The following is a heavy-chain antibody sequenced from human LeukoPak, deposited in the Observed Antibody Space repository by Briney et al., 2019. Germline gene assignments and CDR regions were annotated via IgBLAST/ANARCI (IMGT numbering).Heavy chain of an antibody. D-gene: IGHD3-22*01. CDR3: ARGGSYYYDSSGYHSYYFDY. CDR1: GCTGSIYA. V-gene: IGHV1-69*06. Sequence: GSSVKVSSKSSGCTGSIYAISWVRQAPGQGLEWMGGISPIFGTANYAQKFQGRVTITADKSTSTAYMELSSLRYEDTAVYYCARGGSYYYDSSGYHSYYFDYWGQGTLVTVSS. J-gene: IGHJ4*02. CDR2: ISPIFGTA.